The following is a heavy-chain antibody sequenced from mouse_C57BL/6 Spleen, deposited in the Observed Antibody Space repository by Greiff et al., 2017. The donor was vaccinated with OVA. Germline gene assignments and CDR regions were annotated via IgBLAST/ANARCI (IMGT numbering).Heavy chain of an antibody. V-gene: IGHV1-55*01. CDR3: ARSTVVASYYFDY. D-gene: IGHD1-1*01. Sequence: QVQLKQPGAELVKPGASVKMSCKASGYTFTSYWITWVKQRPGQGLEWIGDIYPGSGSTNYNEKFKSKATLTVDTSSSTSYMQLSSLTSEDSAVYYCARSTVVASYYFDYWGQGTTLTVSS. J-gene: IGHJ2*01. CDR2: IYPGSGST. CDR1: GYTFTSYW.